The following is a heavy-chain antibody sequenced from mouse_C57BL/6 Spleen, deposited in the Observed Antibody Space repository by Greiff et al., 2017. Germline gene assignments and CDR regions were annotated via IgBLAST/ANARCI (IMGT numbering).Heavy chain of an antibody. CDR3: ARSGDYHWYFDV. Sequence: VQLQQSGAELVRPGTSVKVSCKASGYAFTNYLIEWVKQRPGQGLEWIGVINPGSGGTNYNEKFKGKATLTADKSSSTAYMQLSSLTSEDSAVYSCARSGDYHWYFDVWGTGTTVTVSS. CDR1: GYAFTNYL. V-gene: IGHV1-54*01. J-gene: IGHJ1*03. CDR2: INPGSGGT. D-gene: IGHD2-4*01.